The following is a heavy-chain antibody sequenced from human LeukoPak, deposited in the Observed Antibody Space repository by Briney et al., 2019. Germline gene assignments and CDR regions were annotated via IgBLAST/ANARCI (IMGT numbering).Heavy chain of an antibody. V-gene: IGHV4-34*01. CDR2: INHSGST. J-gene: IGHJ4*02. CDR3: AAVPESYYTVYYFNY. CDR1: GGSFSDYY. D-gene: IGHD3-10*01. Sequence: PSETLSLTCAVYGGSFSDYYWSWIRQPPGKGLEWIAEINHSGSTKYNPSLKSRVTISVDTSKNQFSLKLTSVTAADTAVYYCAAVPESYYTVYYFNYWGQGTLVTVSS.